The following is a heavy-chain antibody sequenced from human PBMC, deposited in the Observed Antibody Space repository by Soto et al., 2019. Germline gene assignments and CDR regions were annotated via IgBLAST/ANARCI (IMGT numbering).Heavy chain of an antibody. CDR3: ARDRRIAAAGTDAFDI. V-gene: IGHV1-3*01. CDR1: GYTFTSYA. CDR2: INAGNGNT. Sequence: GASVKVSCKASGYTFTSYAMHWVRQAPGQRLEWMGWINAGNGNTKYSQKFQGRVTITRDTSASTAYMELSSLRSEDTAVYYCARDRRIAAAGTDAFDIGGKGKMVT. D-gene: IGHD6-13*01. J-gene: IGHJ3*02.